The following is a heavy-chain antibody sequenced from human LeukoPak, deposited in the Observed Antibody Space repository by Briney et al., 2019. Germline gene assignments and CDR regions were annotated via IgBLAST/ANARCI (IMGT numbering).Heavy chain of an antibody. J-gene: IGHJ4*02. V-gene: IGHV3-30*18. CDR1: GFTVSNNY. CDR3: AKLGPSGSYFFDY. CDR2: ISYDGSNK. Sequence: GGSLRLSCAASGFTVSNNYMNWVRQAPGKGLEWVAVISYDGSNKYYADSVKGRFTISRDNSKNTLYLQMNSLRAEDTAVYYCAKLGPSGSYFFDYWGQGTLVTVSS. D-gene: IGHD3-10*01.